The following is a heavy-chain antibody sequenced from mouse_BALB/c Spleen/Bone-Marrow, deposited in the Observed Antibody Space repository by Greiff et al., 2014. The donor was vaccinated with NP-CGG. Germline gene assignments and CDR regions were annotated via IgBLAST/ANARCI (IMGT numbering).Heavy chain of an antibody. CDR3: ARLEGNYGSTFAY. J-gene: IGHJ3*01. V-gene: IGHV1-74*04. Sequence: LVESGAELVRPGASVKLSCKASGYSFTSYWMNWVKQRPGHGLEWIGMIHPSDTETRLNRRFKDKATLTVDKSSSTAYMQLNSPTSEDSAVYYCARLEGNYGSTFAYWGQGTLVTVSA. CDR1: GYSFTSYW. D-gene: IGHD1-1*01. CDR2: IHPSDTET.